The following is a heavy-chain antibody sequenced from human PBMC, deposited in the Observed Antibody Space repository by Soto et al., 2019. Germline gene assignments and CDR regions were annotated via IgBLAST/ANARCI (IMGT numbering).Heavy chain of an antibody. V-gene: IGHV4-4*02. Sequence: QVQLQESGPGLVKPSGTLSLTCAVSGGSISSSNWWSWVRQPPGKGLEWIGEIYHSGSTNYNPSLKMRVTISVDKSKNQFALKLSSVTAADTAVYYCASVRGGYYYAMDVWGQGTTVTVSS. CDR2: IYHSGST. D-gene: IGHD3-10*02. CDR1: GGSISSSNW. CDR3: ASVRGGYYYAMDV. J-gene: IGHJ6*02.